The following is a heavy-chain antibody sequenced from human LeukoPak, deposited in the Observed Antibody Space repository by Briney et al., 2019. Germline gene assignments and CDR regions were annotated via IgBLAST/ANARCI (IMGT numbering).Heavy chain of an antibody. CDR2: IYSGGGT. J-gene: IGHJ4*02. CDR1: GLTVSTNY. D-gene: IGHD4-17*01. V-gene: IGHV3-66*01. Sequence: PGGSLRLSRAASGLTVSTNYMSWVRQAPGKGLEWVSLIYSGGGTCYADSVKGRFTISRDNSRNTLSLQMNSLRVDDTAVYYCARGFRSVTTWGYFDYWGQGALVTVSS. CDR3: ARGFRSVTTWGYFDY.